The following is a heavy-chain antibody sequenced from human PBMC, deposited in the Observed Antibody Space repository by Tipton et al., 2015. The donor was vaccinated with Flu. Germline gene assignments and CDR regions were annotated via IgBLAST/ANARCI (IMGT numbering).Heavy chain of an antibody. CDR3: ATFPQVFTFDGSDYNPKFAYFEL. CDR1: GGSISGSIPS. D-gene: IGHD3-22*01. Sequence: TLSLTCTVSGGSISGSIPSWTWIRQPPGKGLEWIGDIYHSGTTYYNPSLKSRVTMSVDKSKNQFSLKLNSVTAADTAIYYCATFPQVFTFDGSDYNPKFAYFELWGRGTQVTVSS. V-gene: IGHV4-30-2*01. J-gene: IGHJ2*01. CDR2: IYHSGTT.